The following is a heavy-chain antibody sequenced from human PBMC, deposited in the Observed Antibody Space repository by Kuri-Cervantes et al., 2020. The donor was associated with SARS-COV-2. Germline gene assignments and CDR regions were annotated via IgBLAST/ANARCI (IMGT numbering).Heavy chain of an antibody. J-gene: IGHJ4*02. CDR3: ARPTTFSNFFDY. V-gene: IGHV3-33*08. Sequence: GESLKISCATPGFVFSDFGMHWVRQAPGKGLEWVAHIWHDGTNNKYADSVRGRFTVSRDNSKNTLYLQMTSLTVEDTAVYYCARPTTFSNFFDYWGQGALVTVSS. CDR2: IWHDGTNN. D-gene: IGHD2/OR15-2a*01. CDR1: GFVFSDFG.